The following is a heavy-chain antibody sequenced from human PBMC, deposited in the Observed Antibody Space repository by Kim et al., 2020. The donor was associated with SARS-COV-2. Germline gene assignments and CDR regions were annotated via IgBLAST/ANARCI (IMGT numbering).Heavy chain of an antibody. Sequence: GGSLRLSCAASGFSFYNYGMHWVRQAPGKGLEWVSYMSTSTSIVSYADSVRGRFSISRDNAKNSVFLQLHTQRAEDTAAYYYSSNRATRFCGQ. D-gene: IGHD1-26*01. V-gene: IGHV3-48*01. CDR2: MSTSTSIV. J-gene: IGHJ1*01. CDR3: SSNRATRF. CDR1: GFSFYNYG.